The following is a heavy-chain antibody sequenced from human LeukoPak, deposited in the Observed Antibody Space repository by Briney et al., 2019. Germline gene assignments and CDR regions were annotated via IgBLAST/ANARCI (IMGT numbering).Heavy chain of an antibody. V-gene: IGHV1-69*05. J-gene: IGHJ5*02. CDR2: IIPIFGTA. Sequence: SVKVSCKASGGTFSSYAISWVRQAPGQGLEWMGGIIPIFGTADYAQKFQGRVTITTDESTSTAYMELSSLRSEDTAVYYCAREHGYSSGWYFVGPSEQESYNWFDPWGQGTLVTVSS. CDR3: AREHGYSSGWYFVGPSEQESYNWFDP. D-gene: IGHD6-19*01. CDR1: GGTFSSYA.